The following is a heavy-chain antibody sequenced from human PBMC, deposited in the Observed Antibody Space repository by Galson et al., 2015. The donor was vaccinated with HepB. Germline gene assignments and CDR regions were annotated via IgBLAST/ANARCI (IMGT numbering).Heavy chain of an antibody. CDR2: IKQDESEE. J-gene: IGHJ4*02. Sequence: SLRLSCAASGFTFSSYWMNWVRQAPGKGLEWVANIKQDESEEYYVHSVKGRFTISRDNAKNSLYLQMNSLRADDTAVYYCAREKSGAIDYWGQGTLVTVSS. V-gene: IGHV3-7*03. CDR1: GFTFSSYW. D-gene: IGHD1-26*01. CDR3: AREKSGAIDY.